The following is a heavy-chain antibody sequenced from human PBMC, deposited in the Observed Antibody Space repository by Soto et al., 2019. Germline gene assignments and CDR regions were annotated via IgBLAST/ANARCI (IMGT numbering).Heavy chain of an antibody. Sequence: EVQLVESGGGLIHPGGSLRLSCAASGFTFSNYWMHWVRQVPGKGLVYVSRINSQGSSTNYADYVRGRFTISRDNAKNTLYLQMNSLRVEDTAVYYCTRGSRYSDYWGQGTLVTVSS. V-gene: IGHV3-74*01. CDR3: TRGSRYSDY. CDR2: INSQGSST. J-gene: IGHJ4*02. CDR1: GFTFSNYW. D-gene: IGHD1-20*01.